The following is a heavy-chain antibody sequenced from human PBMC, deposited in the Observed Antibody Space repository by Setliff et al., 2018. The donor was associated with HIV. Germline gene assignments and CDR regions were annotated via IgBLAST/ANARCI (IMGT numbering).Heavy chain of an antibody. CDR1: GYMFTDYY. CDR2: INAGNGNT. D-gene: IGHD5-18*01. CDR3: ARGIQLWSLSPWFDP. J-gene: IGHJ5*02. V-gene: IGHV1-3*01. Sequence: GASVKVSCKASGYMFTDYYMHWVRQAPGQRLEWMGWINAGNGNTKYSQKFQGRVTITRDTSASTAYMELSSLRSEDTAVYYCARGIQLWSLSPWFDPWGQGTLVTVSS.